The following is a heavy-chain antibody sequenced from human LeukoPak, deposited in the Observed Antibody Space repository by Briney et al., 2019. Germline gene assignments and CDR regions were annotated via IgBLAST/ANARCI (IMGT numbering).Heavy chain of an antibody. J-gene: IGHJ5*02. Sequence: GGSLRLSCAASGFTFSEHAFHWVRQGPGNGLKWVAVMSYDGRKTFYAESVRGRFTISRDNSKNTLYLQMNSLRAEDTAVYYCAKDPSGTTATWGQGTLVTVSS. D-gene: IGHD1-7*01. CDR3: AKDPSGTTAT. CDR2: MSYDGRKT. CDR1: GFTFSEHA. V-gene: IGHV3-30-3*01.